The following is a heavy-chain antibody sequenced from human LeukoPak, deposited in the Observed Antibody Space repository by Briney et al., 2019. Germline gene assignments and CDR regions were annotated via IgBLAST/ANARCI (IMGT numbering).Heavy chain of an antibody. D-gene: IGHD1-26*01. V-gene: IGHV1-18*01. Sequence: ASVTVSCTASGGTFSSYAISWVRQAPGQGLEWMGWISAYNGNTNYAQKLQGRVTMTTDTSTSTAYMELRSLRSDDTAVYYCARYIVGASLDYWGQGTLVTVSS. CDR3: ARYIVGASLDY. J-gene: IGHJ4*02. CDR1: GGTFSSYA. CDR2: ISAYNGNT.